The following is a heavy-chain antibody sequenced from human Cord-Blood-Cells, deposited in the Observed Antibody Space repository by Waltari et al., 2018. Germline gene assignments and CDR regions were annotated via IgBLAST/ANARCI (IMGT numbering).Heavy chain of an antibody. CDR2: ISSNGSTI. CDR1: GFPFRTHE. CDR3: ATGIPGY. Sequence: EVQLAESGGGLVQSGWALRVSGGVPGFPFRTHEMNWVRPAPGKGLGWVSYISSNGSTIYYADSVKARFTISRDNAKNTLYLQMNSLSAEDTAVYYCATGIPGYWGQGTLVTVSS. J-gene: IGHJ4*02. V-gene: IGHV3-48*03. D-gene: IGHD3-10*01.